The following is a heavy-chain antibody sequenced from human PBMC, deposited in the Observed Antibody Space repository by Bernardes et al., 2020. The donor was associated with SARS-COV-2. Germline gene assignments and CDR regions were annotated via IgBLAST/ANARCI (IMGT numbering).Heavy chain of an antibody. J-gene: IGHJ4*02. CDR1: GDSLQTTY. CDR2: IYDSGPT. V-gene: IGHV4-59*01. D-gene: IGHD1-26*01. Sequence: SATLALTCTVSGDSLQTTYWNWIRQFPGPGLAWIGYIYDSGPTQYNPSLKSRVTISGDTSKNQFSMKLSSVTAADTAIYYCARYTSTWEFDFWGQGTLVTVSS. CDR3: ARYTSTWEFDF.